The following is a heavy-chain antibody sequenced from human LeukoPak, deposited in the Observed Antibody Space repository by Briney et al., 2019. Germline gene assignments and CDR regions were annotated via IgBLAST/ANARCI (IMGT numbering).Heavy chain of an antibody. D-gene: IGHD4-11*01. Sequence: GGSLRLSCAASGFTVSSYWMHWVRQAPGKGLEWVANIKQDGSEKYYVDSVKGRFTISRDNAKNSLYLQMNSLRAEDTAVYYCARGATDYSNDYYGLDVWGQGTTVTVSS. V-gene: IGHV3-7*03. CDR2: IKQDGSEK. J-gene: IGHJ6*02. CDR3: ARGATDYSNDYYGLDV. CDR1: GFTVSSYW.